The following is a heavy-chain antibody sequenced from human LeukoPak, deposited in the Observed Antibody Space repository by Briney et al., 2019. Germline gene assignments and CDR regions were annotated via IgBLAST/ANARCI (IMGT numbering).Heavy chain of an antibody. J-gene: IGHJ4*02. CDR1: GGTFSSYA. V-gene: IGHV1-69*05. CDR2: IIPIFGTA. CDR3: ARGGEWELPFDY. Sequence: ASVKVSCKASGGTFSSYAISWVRQAPGQGLEWMGGIIPIFGTANYAQKLQGRVTMTTDTSTSTAYMELRSLRSDDTAVYYCARGGEWELPFDYWGQGTLVTVSS. D-gene: IGHD1-26*01.